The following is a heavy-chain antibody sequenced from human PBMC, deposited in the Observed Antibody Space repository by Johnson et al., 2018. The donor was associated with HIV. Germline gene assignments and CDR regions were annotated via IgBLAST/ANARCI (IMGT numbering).Heavy chain of an antibody. Sequence: VQLVESGGGLVQPGGSLRLSCEASGFTVSSNYMSWVRQAPGKGLEWVSVVYGGASKYYADSVKGRFTISRDNSKNTLYLQMNSLRAEDTAVYYCARGTGTDDAFDIWGQGTMVTVSS. CDR3: ARGTGTDDAFDI. CDR2: VYGGASK. V-gene: IGHV3-66*01. CDR1: GFTVSSNY. D-gene: IGHD1-1*01. J-gene: IGHJ3*02.